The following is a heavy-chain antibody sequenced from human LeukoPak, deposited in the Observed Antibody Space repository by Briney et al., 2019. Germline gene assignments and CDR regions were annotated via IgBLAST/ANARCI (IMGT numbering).Heavy chain of an antibody. V-gene: IGHV3-7*01. D-gene: IGHD1-26*01. CDR2: IKQDGSEK. CDR3: ARDLESYWELQSYYFDY. CDR1: GFTFSSYW. Sequence: PGGSLRLSCAASGFTFSSYWMSWVRQAPGKGLEWVANIKQDGSEKYYVDSVKGRFTISRDNAKNSLYLQMNSLRAEDTAVYYCARDLESYWELQSYYFDYWGQGTLVTVSS. J-gene: IGHJ4*02.